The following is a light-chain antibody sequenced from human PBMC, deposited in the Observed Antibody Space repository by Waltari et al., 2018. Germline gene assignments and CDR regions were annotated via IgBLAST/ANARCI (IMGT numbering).Light chain of an antibody. Sequence: QSVLTQPPSVSGAPGQRVTVSCTGSSSNIGTGYDVTWYQQLPGTAPKLLIYGNTNRPSGVPDRFSGSKSGTSASLAITGLQAEDEADYYCQSYDSSLSGVVFGGGTKVTVL. CDR2: GNT. CDR3: QSYDSSLSGVV. CDR1: SSNIGTGYD. V-gene: IGLV1-40*01. J-gene: IGLJ2*01.